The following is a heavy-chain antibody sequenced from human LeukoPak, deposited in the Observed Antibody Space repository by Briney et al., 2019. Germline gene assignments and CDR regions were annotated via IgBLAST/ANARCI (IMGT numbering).Heavy chain of an antibody. J-gene: IGHJ4*02. Sequence: WGTLRLTCTASGGSISSYDWSWIRQPPGKGLEWIGDIYYSGSTNYNPSIKSRVTISVDTSKNQFSLKLSSVTAADTAVYYCAWGAWKLLLDYWGQGTLVTVSS. CDR3: AWGAWKLLLDY. CDR2: IYYSGST. V-gene: IGHV4-59*01. CDR1: GGSISSYD. D-gene: IGHD1-26*01.